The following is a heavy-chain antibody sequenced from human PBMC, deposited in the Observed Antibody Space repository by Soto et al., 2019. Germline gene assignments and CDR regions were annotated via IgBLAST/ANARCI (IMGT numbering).Heavy chain of an antibody. CDR2: IYSGGST. CDR1: GFTVSSNY. Sequence: VGSLRLSCAASGFTVSSNYMSWVRQAPGKGLEWVSVIYSGGSTYYADSVKGRFTISRDDSINMVYLQMNSLKTEDTGIYYCTTDSYSTMIVVRFDYWGHGTLVTVSS. D-gene: IGHD3-22*01. J-gene: IGHJ4*01. CDR3: TTDSYSTMIVVRFDY. V-gene: IGHV3-53*01.